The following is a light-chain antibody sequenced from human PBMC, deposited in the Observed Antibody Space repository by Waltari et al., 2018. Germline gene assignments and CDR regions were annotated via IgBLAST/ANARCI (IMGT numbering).Light chain of an antibody. CDR1: QSIATD. CDR3: QQYNRWPPLT. V-gene: IGKV3D-15*01. Sequence: EVVMTQSPATLSVSPGYRAPPSCRASQSIATDVAWYQHKPGQAPRLLIYHASTRATAIPTRFRGSGSGTDFTLTISGLQSEDSAVYYCQQYNRWPPLTFGGGTKVEI. J-gene: IGKJ4*01. CDR2: HAS.